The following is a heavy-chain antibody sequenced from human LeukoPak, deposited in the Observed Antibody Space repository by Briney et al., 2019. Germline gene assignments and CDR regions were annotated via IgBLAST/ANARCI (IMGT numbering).Heavy chain of an antibody. V-gene: IGHV3-30*03. CDR1: GFTFSSYG. J-gene: IGHJ6*02. D-gene: IGHD3-16*01. Sequence: GGSLRLSCAASGFTFSSYGMHWVRQAPGKGLEWVAVISYDGSNNYYADSVKGRFTISRDNAANSLYLQMNSLRVEDTAVYYCARDGGIIRFGGQDVWGQGTTVIVS. CDR3: ARDGGIIRFGGQDV. CDR2: ISYDGSNN.